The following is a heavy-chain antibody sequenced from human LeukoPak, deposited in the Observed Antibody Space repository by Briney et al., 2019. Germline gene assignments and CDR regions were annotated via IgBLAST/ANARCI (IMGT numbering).Heavy chain of an antibody. CDR3: ARTLLWFGEFPDY. J-gene: IGHJ4*02. V-gene: IGHV4-34*01. Sequence: SETLSLTCAVSGGSFSGYYWSWIRQPPGKGLEWIGEINHSGSTNYNPSLKSRVTISVDTSKNQFSLKLSSVTAADTAVYYCARTLLWFGEFPDYWGQGTLVTVSS. D-gene: IGHD3-10*01. CDR1: GGSFSGYY. CDR2: INHSGST.